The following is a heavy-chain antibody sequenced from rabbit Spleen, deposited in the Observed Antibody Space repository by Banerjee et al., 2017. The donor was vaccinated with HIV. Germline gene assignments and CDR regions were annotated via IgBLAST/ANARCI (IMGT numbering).Heavy chain of an antibody. Sequence: QEQLEESGGDLVKPDGSLTLTCTASGFDFSSYWMCWARQAPGKGLEWIGCINTVTGKPVYASWAKGRFIMSRASSTTVTLRMTSLTAADRTTYFCARGSATMTLVIIGYYLSLWGPGTLVTVS. CDR3: ARGSATMTLVIIGYYLSL. V-gene: IGHV1S45*01. D-gene: IGHD2-1*01. CDR2: INTVTGKP. J-gene: IGHJ4*01. CDR1: GFDFSSYW.